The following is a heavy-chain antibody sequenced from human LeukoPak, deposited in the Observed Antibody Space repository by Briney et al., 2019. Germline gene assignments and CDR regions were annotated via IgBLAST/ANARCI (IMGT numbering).Heavy chain of an antibody. Sequence: SETLSLTRTVSGGSISSYYWSWIRQPPGKGLEWIGYIYYSGSTNYNPSLKSRVTISVDTSKNQFSLKLSSVTAADTAVYYCARERENYDILTGDAFDIWGQGTMVTVSS. D-gene: IGHD3-9*01. CDR1: GGSISSYY. V-gene: IGHV4-59*12. CDR2: IYYSGST. CDR3: ARERENYDILTGDAFDI. J-gene: IGHJ3*02.